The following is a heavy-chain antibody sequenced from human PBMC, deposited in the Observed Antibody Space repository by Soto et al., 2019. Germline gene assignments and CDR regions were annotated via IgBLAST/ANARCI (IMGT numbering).Heavy chain of an antibody. V-gene: IGHV4-4*02. CDR1: GGSISSSNW. J-gene: IGHJ6*02. CDR2: IYHSGST. CDR3: ASRWELLIYYGMDV. Sequence: LSLTCAVSGGSISSSNWWSWVRQPPGKGLEWIGEIYHSGSTNYNPSLKSRVTISVDKSKNQFSLKLSSVTAADTAVYYCASRWELLIYYGMDVWGQGTTVTVSS. D-gene: IGHD1-26*01.